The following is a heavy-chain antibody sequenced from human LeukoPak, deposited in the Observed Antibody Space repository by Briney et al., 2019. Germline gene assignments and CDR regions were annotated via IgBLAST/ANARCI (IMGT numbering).Heavy chain of an antibody. J-gene: IGHJ4*02. CDR2: INHRGNT. Sequence: SETLSLTCAVFGGSFSDYYWSWIRQPPGKGLDWIGEINHRGNTNYNPSLKSRVTISVDTSKNQFSLKLSSLTAADTAVYYCARRVLEAVTGTGGFDYWGQGTLVTVSS. CDR1: GGSFSDYY. CDR3: ARRVLEAVTGTGGFDY. D-gene: IGHD6-19*01. V-gene: IGHV4-34*01.